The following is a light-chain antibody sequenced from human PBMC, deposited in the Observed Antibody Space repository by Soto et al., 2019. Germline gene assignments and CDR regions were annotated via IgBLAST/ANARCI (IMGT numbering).Light chain of an antibody. CDR3: QQIYSATLN. CDR1: QSITTY. CDR2: AAS. Sequence: DIQMTQSPSALSASVGDRFTITCRASQSITTYLNWYRQKPGKAPKLLIYAASSLQSGVPSRFSGSGSETEFTLSISSLQPEDFATYFCQQIYSATLNFGGGTRWISN. V-gene: IGKV1-39*01. J-gene: IGKJ4*01.